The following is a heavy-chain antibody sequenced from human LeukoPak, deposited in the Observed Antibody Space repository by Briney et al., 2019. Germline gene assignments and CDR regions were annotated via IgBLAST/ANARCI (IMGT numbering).Heavy chain of an antibody. J-gene: IGHJ3*01. CDR1: GFTFSSYW. CDR3: ARDRGGSDACEH. V-gene: IGHV3-7*01. D-gene: IGHD3-16*01. Sequence: GGSLRLSCAASGFTFSSYWMRWVRQAPGKGLEWVANIKQDGSEKYYVDSVKGRFTISRDNAKNSLYLQMNSLRADGTVVYYCARDRGGSDACEHWPQGTMDTVSS. CDR2: IKQDGSEK.